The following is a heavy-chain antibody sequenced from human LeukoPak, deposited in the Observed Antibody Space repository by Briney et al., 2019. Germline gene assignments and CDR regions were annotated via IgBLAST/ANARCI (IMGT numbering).Heavy chain of an antibody. J-gene: IGHJ6*03. D-gene: IGHD2-15*01. V-gene: IGHV4-61*02. Sequence: SETLSLTCTVSGGSISSGSYYWSWIRQPAGKGLEWIGRIYTSGSTNYNPSLKSRVTISVDTSKNQFSLKLSSVTAADTAVYYCARDPGWNYYYMDVWGKGTTVTVSS. CDR2: IYTSGST. CDR1: GGSISSGSYY. CDR3: ARDPGWNYYYMDV.